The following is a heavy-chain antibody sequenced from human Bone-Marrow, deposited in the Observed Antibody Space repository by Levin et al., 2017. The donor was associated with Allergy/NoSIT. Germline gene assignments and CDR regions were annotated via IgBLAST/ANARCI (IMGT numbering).Heavy chain of an antibody. J-gene: IGHJ3*02. CDR3: ARDGDYVDAFDI. D-gene: IGHD4-17*01. CDR1: GGSISSYY. CDR2: IYYSGST. Sequence: GSLRLSCTVSGGSISSYYWSWIRQPPGKGLEWIGYIYYSGSTNYNPSLKSRVTISVDTSKNQFSLKLSSVTAADTAVYYCARDGDYVDAFDIWGQGTMVTVSS. V-gene: IGHV4-59*01.